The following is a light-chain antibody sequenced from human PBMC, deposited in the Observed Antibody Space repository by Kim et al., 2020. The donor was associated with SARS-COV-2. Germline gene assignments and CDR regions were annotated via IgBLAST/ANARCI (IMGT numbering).Light chain of an antibody. Sequence: SPGEGATRSCRASQSISSSYLAWYQQKPGQPPRLLIYSASSRATGIPDRFSGRGSGTDFTLTISRLEPDDFAVYYCQQYDTSPRTFGQGTKVDIK. V-gene: IGKV3-20*01. CDR3: QQYDTSPRT. CDR2: SAS. J-gene: IGKJ1*01. CDR1: QSISSSY.